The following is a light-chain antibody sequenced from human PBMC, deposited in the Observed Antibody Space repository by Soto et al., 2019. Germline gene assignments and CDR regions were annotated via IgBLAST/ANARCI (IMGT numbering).Light chain of an antibody. Sequence: QSVLTQPASVSGSPGQSITISCTGTSSDVGAYKYVSWYQQHPGKVPKLIIYGVSNRPSGVSNRFSGSKSGNTAFLTISGLRPEDEAEYYCSSFTCTTTLDVFGTGTKLTVL. J-gene: IGLJ1*01. V-gene: IGLV2-14*03. CDR1: SSDVGAYKY. CDR2: GVS. CDR3: SSFTCTTTLDV.